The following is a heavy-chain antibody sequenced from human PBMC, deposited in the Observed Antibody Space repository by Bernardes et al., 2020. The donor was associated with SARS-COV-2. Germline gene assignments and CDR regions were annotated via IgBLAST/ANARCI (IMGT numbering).Heavy chain of an antibody. CDR1: GFSFSTYS. Sequence: GGSLRLSCAASGFSFSTYSMSWVRQAPGKGLEWVSYISSSSSTIYYADSVMGRFTISRDNAKNSLYLQMNSLRAEDTAVYYCARVGLAYYYGSGSCFDSWGQGTLVIVSS. V-gene: IGHV3-48*04. CDR3: ARVGLAYYYGSGSCFDS. CDR2: ISSSSSTI. D-gene: IGHD3-10*01. J-gene: IGHJ4*02.